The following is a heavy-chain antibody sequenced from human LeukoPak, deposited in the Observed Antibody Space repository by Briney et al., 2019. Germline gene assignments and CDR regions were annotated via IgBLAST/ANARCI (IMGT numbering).Heavy chain of an antibody. CDR3: ARGHLDFRSGYYIGQGSYYFDY. CDR1: GYTFTSYD. J-gene: IGHJ4*02. CDR2: MNPNSGNT. D-gene: IGHD3-3*01. Sequence: ASVKVSCKASGYTFTSYDINWVRQATGQGLEWMGWMNPNSGNTGYAQKFQGRVTMTRNTSISTAYMELSSLRSEDTAVYYCARGHLDFRSGYYIGQGSYYFDYWGQGTLVTVSS. V-gene: IGHV1-8*01.